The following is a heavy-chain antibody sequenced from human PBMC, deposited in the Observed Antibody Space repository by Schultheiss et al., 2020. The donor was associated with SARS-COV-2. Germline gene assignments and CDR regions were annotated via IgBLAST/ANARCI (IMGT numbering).Heavy chain of an antibody. Sequence: GSLRLSCAASGFTFSNAWMSWVRQAPGKGLEWVGSIYHSGSTYYNPSLKSRVTISVDTSKNQFSLKMSSVTAADTAVYYCARDGRDGYNYFGYWGQGTLVTVSS. J-gene: IGHJ4*02. V-gene: IGHV4-4*02. CDR2: IYHSGST. CDR1: GFTFSNAW. D-gene: IGHD5-24*01. CDR3: ARDGRDGYNYFGY.